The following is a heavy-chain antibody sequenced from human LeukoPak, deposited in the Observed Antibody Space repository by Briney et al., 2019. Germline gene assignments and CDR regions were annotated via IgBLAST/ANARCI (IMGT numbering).Heavy chain of an antibody. CDR2: ISYDGSNK. CDR3: ARGNYDFWSGYWDY. J-gene: IGHJ4*02. Sequence: GSLGLSCAASGFSVSNNYMIWVRQAPGKGLEWVAVISYDGSNKYYADSVKGRFTISRDNSKNTLYLQMHSLRAEDTAVYYCARGNYDFWSGYWDYWGQGTLVTVSS. V-gene: IGHV3-30-3*01. D-gene: IGHD3-3*01. CDR1: GFSVSNNY.